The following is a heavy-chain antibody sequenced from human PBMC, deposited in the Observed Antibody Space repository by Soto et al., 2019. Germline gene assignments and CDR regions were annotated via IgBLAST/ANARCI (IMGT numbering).Heavy chain of an antibody. CDR2: ISWNSGSI. CDR1: GFTFDDYA. J-gene: IGHJ5*02. V-gene: IGHV3-9*01. D-gene: IGHD3-3*01. Sequence: PGGSLRLSCAASGFTFDDYAMHWVRQAPGKGLEWVSGISWNSGSIGYADSVKGRFTISRDNAKNSLYLQMNSLRAEDTALYYCAKDNGYDFSPQNWFDPWGQGTLVTVSS. CDR3: AKDNGYDFSPQNWFDP.